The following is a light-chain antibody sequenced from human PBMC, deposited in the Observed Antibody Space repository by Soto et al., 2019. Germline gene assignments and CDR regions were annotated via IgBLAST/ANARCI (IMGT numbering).Light chain of an antibody. CDR3: QQSASWPWT. CDR2: GAS. CDR1: QGIRNF. V-gene: IGKV3-15*01. Sequence: EIVMTQSPATLSVSPGERATLSCRASQGIRNFLAWYQQKPGQAPRLLISGASTRATGITARFSGSGSGTDFTLTISSLQSEDFAVYYCQQSASWPWTFGQGTKVEIK. J-gene: IGKJ1*01.